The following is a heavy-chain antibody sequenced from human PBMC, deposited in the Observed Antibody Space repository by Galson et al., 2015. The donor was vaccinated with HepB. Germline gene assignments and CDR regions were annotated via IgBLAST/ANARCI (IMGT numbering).Heavy chain of an antibody. CDR3: ARDSTSSDFGRYYYYGMDV. D-gene: IGHD6-6*01. J-gene: IGHJ6*02. CDR1: GYRFSSYG. CDR2: ISGYNDKT. V-gene: IGHV1-18*01. Sequence: SVKVSCKASGYRFSSYGISWVRQAPGQGLEWMGWISGYNDKTDFAQKFQGRVTMTTDTSTSTAFMELRSLKSDDTAVYYCARDSTSSDFGRYYYYGMDVWGQGTTVTVSS.